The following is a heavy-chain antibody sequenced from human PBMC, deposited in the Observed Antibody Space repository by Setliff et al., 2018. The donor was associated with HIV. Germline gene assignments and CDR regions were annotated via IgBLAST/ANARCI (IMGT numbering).Heavy chain of an antibody. CDR3: TIRGFGSGTVLLDY. V-gene: IGHV1-69*13. CDR2: TIPPFSRE. CDR1: GGSLSGYA. Sequence: SVKVSCKASGGSLSGYAVSWVRQAPGQGLEWMGGTIPPFSREQYAEKFQGRLTMTADESTSTAYMELSSLRSEDTAMYYCTIRGFGSGTVLLDYWGQGTLVTVSS. D-gene: IGHD3-10*01. J-gene: IGHJ4*02.